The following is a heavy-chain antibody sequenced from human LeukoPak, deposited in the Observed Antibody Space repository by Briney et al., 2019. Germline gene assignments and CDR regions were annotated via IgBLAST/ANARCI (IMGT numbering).Heavy chain of an antibody. CDR2: IRSKAHGGTT. V-gene: IGHV3-49*03. D-gene: IGHD2-15*01. CDR3: TRAGRYCSGGSCYSFY. J-gene: IGHJ4*02. CDR1: GFTFGDYA. Sequence: GGSLRLSCTASGFTFGDYAMSWLRQAPGEGLERVGFIRSKAHGGTTEYAASVKGRFTISRDDSKSIAYLQMDSLKTEDTAVYYCTRAGRYCSGGSCYSFYWGQGTLVTVSS.